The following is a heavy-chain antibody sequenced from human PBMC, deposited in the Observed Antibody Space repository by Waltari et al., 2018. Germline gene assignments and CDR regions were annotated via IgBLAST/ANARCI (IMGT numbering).Heavy chain of an antibody. CDR2: INYDGTRP. CDR3: ARGSAYYIGVWDS. V-gene: IGHV3-7*03. CDR1: GFTFSPYW. J-gene: IGHJ4*02. D-gene: IGHD3-10*01. Sequence: EVQLVESGGGLVQPGGSLRLSCAASGFTFSPYWMAWVRQAPGKGLWGMDNINYDGTRPYPADSVNGRLTISRDNAKESLVLQLNNVRVEDRAVYYWARGSAYYIGVWDSWGQGTLVTVSS.